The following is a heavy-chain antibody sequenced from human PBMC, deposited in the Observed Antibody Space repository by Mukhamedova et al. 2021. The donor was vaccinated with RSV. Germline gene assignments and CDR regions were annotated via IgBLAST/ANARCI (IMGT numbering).Heavy chain of an antibody. D-gene: IGHD3-10*01. CDR3: AKPLRTSPYFFPGEFYFDL. Sequence: VRQAPGKGLDWVSGISGDATSTFYADSVKGRFTISRDNSKNTLDLEMTTLRAEDTAIYCCAKPLRTSPYFFPGEFYFDLWGQGAL. V-gene: IGHV3-23*01. J-gene: IGHJ4*02. CDR2: ISGDATST.